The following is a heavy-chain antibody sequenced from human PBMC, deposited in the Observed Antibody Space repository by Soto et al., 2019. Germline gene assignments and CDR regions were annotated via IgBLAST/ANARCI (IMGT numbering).Heavy chain of an antibody. J-gene: IGHJ6*02. CDR2: IRAYNGNT. CDR3: ASAPAITGTIRGYYYYYSMDV. Sequence: ASVKVSCKASGYTFTSYGISWVRQAPGQGLEWMGWIRAYNGNTNYAQKLQGRVTMTTDTSTSTAYMEGRNPRSDCTAVDSYASAPAITGTIRGYYYYYSMDVWGQGTKDTV. D-gene: IGHD1-7*01. V-gene: IGHV1-18*01. CDR1: GYTFTSYG.